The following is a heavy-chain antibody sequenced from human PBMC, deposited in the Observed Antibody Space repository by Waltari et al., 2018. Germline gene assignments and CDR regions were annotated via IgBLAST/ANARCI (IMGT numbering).Heavy chain of an antibody. CDR2: IYYSGST. Sequence: QVQLQESGPGLVKPSETLSLTCTVSGGSISSYYWSWIRQPPGKGLEWIGYIYYSGSTNYNPSLKSRVTISVDTSKNQFSLKLSSVTAADTAVYYCARGGIYCSSTSCHPHYMDVWGKGTTVTISS. CDR1: GGSISSYY. CDR3: ARGGIYCSSTSCHPHYMDV. V-gene: IGHV4-59*01. D-gene: IGHD2-2*01. J-gene: IGHJ6*03.